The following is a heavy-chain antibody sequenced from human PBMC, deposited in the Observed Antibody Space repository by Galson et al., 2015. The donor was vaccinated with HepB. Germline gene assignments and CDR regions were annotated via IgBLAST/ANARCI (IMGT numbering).Heavy chain of an antibody. J-gene: IGHJ4*02. D-gene: IGHD6-19*01. CDR2: TWRDGSNE. V-gene: IGHV3-33*01. CDR1: GFTFSDFG. Sequence: SLRLSCAASGFTFSDFGMHWVRQAPGKGLEWLALTWRDGSNEYYAESVKGRFTISRDNARNTLYLQMNSLKVEDTAIYYCAREAHTAVAALDHWGLGTLVTVPS. CDR3: AREAHTAVAALDH.